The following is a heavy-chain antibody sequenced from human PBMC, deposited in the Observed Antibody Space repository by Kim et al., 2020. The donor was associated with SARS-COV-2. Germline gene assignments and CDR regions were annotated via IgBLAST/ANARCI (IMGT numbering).Heavy chain of an antibody. J-gene: IGHJ1*01. D-gene: IGHD3-16*02. CDR2: IWPDGSEK. CDR3: AGDPRVRSGSYLEH. V-gene: IGHV3-33*01. Sequence: GGSLRLSCATSGFTFPSFAMHWVRQAPGKGLEWVAVIWPDGSEKFYADSVKGRFTISRDNSKHMLYLQLNSLRAEDTAVYFCAGDPRVRSGSYLEHWGQG. CDR1: GFTFPSFA.